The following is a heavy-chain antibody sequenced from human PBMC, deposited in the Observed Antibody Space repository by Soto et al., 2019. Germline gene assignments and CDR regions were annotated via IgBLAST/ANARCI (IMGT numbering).Heavy chain of an antibody. CDR2: IYHSGST. D-gene: IGHD6-19*01. CDR3: ARVAVAGTRVDY. Sequence: SETRSHACTVCGGSSSRSTHYWGWIRQPPGKGLEWIGEIYHSGSTNYNPSLKSRVTISVDKSKNQFSLKLSSVTAADTAVYYCARVAVAGTRVDYWGQGTLVTVSS. V-gene: IGHV4-39*07. CDR1: GGSSSRSTHY. J-gene: IGHJ4*02.